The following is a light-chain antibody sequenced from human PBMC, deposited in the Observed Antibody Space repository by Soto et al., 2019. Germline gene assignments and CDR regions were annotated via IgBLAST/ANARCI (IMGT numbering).Light chain of an antibody. V-gene: IGLV2-8*01. CDR2: EVT. Sequence: QSVLTQPPSASGSPGQSVTISCTGTSSDVGGYNNVSWYQQYPGRAPKLMIYEVTKRPSGVPDRFSGSKSGNTASLTVSGLQAKDEADYYCSSYAASNNFYFVFGGGTKLTVL. J-gene: IGLJ3*02. CDR3: SSYAASNNFYFV. CDR1: SSDVGGYNN.